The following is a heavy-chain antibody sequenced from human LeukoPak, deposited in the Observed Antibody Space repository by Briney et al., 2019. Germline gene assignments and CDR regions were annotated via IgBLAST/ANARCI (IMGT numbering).Heavy chain of an antibody. J-gene: IGHJ4*02. CDR2: IYYSGST. Sequence: SQTLSLTCTVSGGSISSSDYYWSWIRQPPGKGLEWIGFIYYSGSTYYNPSLKSRATISVDTSKNQFSLKLSSVTAADTAVYYCARDPLGYWGQGTLVTVSS. CDR3: ARDPLGY. D-gene: IGHD6-6*01. V-gene: IGHV4-30-4*01. CDR1: GGSISSSDYY.